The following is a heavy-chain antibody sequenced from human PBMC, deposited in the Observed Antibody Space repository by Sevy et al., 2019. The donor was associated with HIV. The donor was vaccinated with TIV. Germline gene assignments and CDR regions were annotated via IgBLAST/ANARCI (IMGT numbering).Heavy chain of an antibody. D-gene: IGHD3-22*01. Sequence: ASVKVSCKASGYTFSSNYMHWVRQAPGQGLEWLGLINPGGGSTSYAQKFQSRVTMTRDTSTSTMYMELSSLTSEDTAVYYCAREKSLRSGYYRDAFDIWGQGTMVTVSS. J-gene: IGHJ3*02. CDR2: INPGGGST. V-gene: IGHV1-46*01. CDR3: AREKSLRSGYYRDAFDI. CDR1: GYTFSSNY.